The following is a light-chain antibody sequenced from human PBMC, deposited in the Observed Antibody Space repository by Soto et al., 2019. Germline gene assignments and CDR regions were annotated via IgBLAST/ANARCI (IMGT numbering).Light chain of an antibody. CDR1: QSIANY. Sequence: DIQMTQSPSSLSASVGDRVAITCRTSQSIANYLNWYQQKPGKAPNLLIYGASSLQSGVPSRFSGSGSGTDFTLTISSLQPEDFATYYCQQGYSMPYTFGQGTKLEIK. V-gene: IGKV1-39*01. CDR2: GAS. J-gene: IGKJ2*01. CDR3: QQGYSMPYT.